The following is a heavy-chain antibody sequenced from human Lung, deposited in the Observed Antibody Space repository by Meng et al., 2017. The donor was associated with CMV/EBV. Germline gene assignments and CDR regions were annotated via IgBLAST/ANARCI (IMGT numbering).Heavy chain of an antibody. V-gene: IGHV1-2*02. J-gene: IGHJ6*02. CDR2: INPNSGGT. Sequence: ASVXVSXKASGYTFTGYYMHWVRQAPGQGLEWMGWINPNSGGTNYAQKFQGRVTMTRDTSISTAYMELSRLRSDDTAVYYCAYTYDFWSGYYPPGMDVLGRGXTVTFSS. CDR3: AYTYDFWSGYYPPGMDV. CDR1: GYTFTGYY. D-gene: IGHD3-3*01.